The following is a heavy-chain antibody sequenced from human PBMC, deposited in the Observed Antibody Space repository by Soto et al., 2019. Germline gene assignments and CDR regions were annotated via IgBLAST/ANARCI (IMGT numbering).Heavy chain of an antibody. Sequence: QIQLVQSGGEVRTAGASVRVSCKPSGYPFTSYDISWVRQAPGQGLEWMGWINPYNGDTNYTQKFQGRVTMTQDTSTTTVYMELRSLTLDVTAVYFCARDPVACHFDHWGQGTLVTVSS. V-gene: IGHV1-18*04. J-gene: IGHJ4*02. CDR2: INPYNGDT. CDR3: ARDPVACHFDH. CDR1: GYPFTSYD. D-gene: IGHD5-12*01.